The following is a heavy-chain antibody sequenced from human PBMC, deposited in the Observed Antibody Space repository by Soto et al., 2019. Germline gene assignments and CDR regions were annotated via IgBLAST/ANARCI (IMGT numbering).Heavy chain of an antibody. CDR2: LYSGDST. CDR1: GLSVSSNH. V-gene: IGHV3-53*01. D-gene: IGHD3-10*01. Sequence: EVQLAESGGGLIQPGGSLRLSCAVSGLSVSSNHMSWVRQAPGKGLEWVSLLYSGDSTYYADSVKGRFTISRDNYKNTLSLQMNSLRVEDTAVYYCARVFMNYGRCYLDYWGQGTLVTVSS. CDR3: ARVFMNYGRCYLDY. J-gene: IGHJ4*02.